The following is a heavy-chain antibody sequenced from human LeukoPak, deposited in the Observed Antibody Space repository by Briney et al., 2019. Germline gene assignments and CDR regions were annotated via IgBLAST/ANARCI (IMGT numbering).Heavy chain of an antibody. CDR1: GYTFTELS. V-gene: IGHV1-24*01. CDR3: ATMNWNYALRSYNWFDP. J-gene: IGHJ5*02. D-gene: IGHD1-7*01. CDR2: FDPEDGET. Sequence: ASVKVSCKVSGYTFTELSMHWVRQARGKGLEWMGGFDPEDGETIYAQKFQGRVTMTEDTSTDTAYMELSSLRSEDTAVYYCATMNWNYALRSYNWFDPWGQGTLVTVSS.